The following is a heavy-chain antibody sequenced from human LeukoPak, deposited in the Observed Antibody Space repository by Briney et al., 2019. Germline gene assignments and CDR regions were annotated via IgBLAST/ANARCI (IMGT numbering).Heavy chain of an antibody. CDR3: ARARYANAWYAFDI. CDR1: GGSVSSYY. CDR2: LSHSGSS. Sequence: SETLSLTCTVSGGSVSSYYWSWIRRPPGRGLEWIAYLSHSGSSDSNPSPTSRVTTLVDTSKHQFSLKLTSVTAADTAVYYCARARYANAWYAFDIWGHGTMVTVSS. D-gene: IGHD2-2*01. V-gene: IGHV4-59*02. J-gene: IGHJ3*02.